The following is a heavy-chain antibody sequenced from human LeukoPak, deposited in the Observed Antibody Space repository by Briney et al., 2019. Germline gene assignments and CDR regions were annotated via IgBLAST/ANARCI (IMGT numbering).Heavy chain of an antibody. V-gene: IGHV4-59*01. Sequence: SETLSLTCTVSGGSISSYYWSWIRQPPGKGLEWIGYIYYSGSTNYNPSLKSRVTISVDTSKNQFSLKLSSVTAADTAVYYCARAGYYYGMDVWGQGTTVTVSS. CDR1: GGSISSYY. CDR3: ARAGYYYGMDV. J-gene: IGHJ6*02. CDR2: IYYSGST.